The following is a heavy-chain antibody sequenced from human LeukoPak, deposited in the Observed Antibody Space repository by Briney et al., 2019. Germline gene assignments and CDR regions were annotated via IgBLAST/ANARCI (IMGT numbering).Heavy chain of an antibody. V-gene: IGHV3-23*01. CDR1: GFTFSSAA. J-gene: IGHJ3*01. Sequence: QPGGSLRLSCAASGFTFSSAAMTWVRQAPGKRLEWVSLIGSSGGSTYYADSVKGRFTISRDNSKNTLSLQMNSLRVEDTAIYYCAKDIQLSTWGLGTMVTVSS. D-gene: IGHD5-24*01. CDR3: AKDIQLST. CDR2: IGSSGGST.